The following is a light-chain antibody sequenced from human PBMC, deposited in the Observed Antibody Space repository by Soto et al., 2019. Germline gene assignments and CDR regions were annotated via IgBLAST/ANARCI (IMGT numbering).Light chain of an antibody. CDR2: GAS. V-gene: IGKV3D-15*01. J-gene: IGKJ4*01. Sequence: EIVMTQSPATLSVSPGERATLSCMASQSVNIYLAWYQHKPGQAPRLLIFGASSRATGIPARFSGSGSGTEFNLTISSLQSEDFAVYFCQQDDDWLRLTFGGGTKVEIK. CDR3: QQDDDWLRLT. CDR1: QSVNIY.